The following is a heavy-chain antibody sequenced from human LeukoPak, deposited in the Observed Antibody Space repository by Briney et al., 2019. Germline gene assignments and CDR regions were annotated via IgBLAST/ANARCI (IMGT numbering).Heavy chain of an antibody. CDR1: GFTFDDYT. CDR3: AKSMVSGSSHWYFDL. V-gene: IGHV3-43*01. D-gene: IGHD3-10*01. Sequence: GGSLRLSCAASGFTFDDYTMHWFRQAPGKGLEWVSLISWDGGSTYYADSVKGRFTISRDNSKISLYLQMNSLRTEETALYYCAKSMVSGSSHWYFDLWGRGTLVTVSS. CDR2: ISWDGGST. J-gene: IGHJ2*01.